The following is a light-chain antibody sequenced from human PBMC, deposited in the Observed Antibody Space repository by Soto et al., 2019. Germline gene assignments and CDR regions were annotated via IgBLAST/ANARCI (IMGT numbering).Light chain of an antibody. Sequence: DLQMTQSPSSLSASVGDRVTITCRASQGISNYLAWFQQKPGKAHKSLIYAASSLQSGVPSRYSRRGSGKDFALTISGLPPDEFATYFCQQYNSYPFTFGQGTKLQIQ. CDR2: AAS. V-gene: IGKV1-16*01. CDR1: QGISNY. J-gene: IGKJ2*01. CDR3: QQYNSYPFT.